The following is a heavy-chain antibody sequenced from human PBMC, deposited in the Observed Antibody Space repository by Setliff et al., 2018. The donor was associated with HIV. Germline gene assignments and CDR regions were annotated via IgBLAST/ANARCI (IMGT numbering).Heavy chain of an antibody. CDR3: VADITMVRGGTWIDFDY. CDR2: IYWDDDP. D-gene: IGHD3-10*01. Sequence: GSGPTLVNPTQTLTLTCTFSGFSLTSIGVGVGWFRQPPGKALEWLALIYWDDDPRYNSSLKNRLTISKDTSKNQVVLTMTVMDPVDTATYYCVADITMVRGGTWIDFDYWGQGTLVTVSS. CDR1: GFSLTSIGVG. V-gene: IGHV2-5*02. J-gene: IGHJ4*02.